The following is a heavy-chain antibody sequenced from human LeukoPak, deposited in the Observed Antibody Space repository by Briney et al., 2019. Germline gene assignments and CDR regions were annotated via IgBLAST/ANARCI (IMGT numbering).Heavy chain of an antibody. CDR1: GGTFSSFA. D-gene: IGHD2-8*01. V-gene: IGHV1-69*13. CDR2: IVPMFGAT. Sequence: PMASVKVSCKASGGTFSSFAVSWVRQAPGQGLEWMGGIVPMFGATNYAQKFQGRVTITADESTTTAYMELSSLRSEDTAVHYCARGGNNGPYWGQGTLVTVSS. J-gene: IGHJ4*02. CDR3: ARGGNNGPY.